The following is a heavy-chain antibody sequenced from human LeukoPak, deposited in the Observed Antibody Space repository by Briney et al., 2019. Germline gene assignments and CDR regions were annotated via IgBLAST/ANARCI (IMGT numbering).Heavy chain of an antibody. J-gene: IGHJ4*01. D-gene: IGHD3-10*01. CDR1: GDTLTELS. CDR3: TTREIVVEPAQTSMVRGVLWRSDF. CDR2: FDPKEGER. Sequence: ASVKVSCKVSGDTLTELSMHWVRQAPGKGLEWMGGFDPKEGERVYAQNFQGRFTMTEDTSSGTAYMELNSLRSEDTAVYYCTTREIVVEPAQTSMVRGVLWRSDFWGHGTLVTVSS. V-gene: IGHV1-24*01.